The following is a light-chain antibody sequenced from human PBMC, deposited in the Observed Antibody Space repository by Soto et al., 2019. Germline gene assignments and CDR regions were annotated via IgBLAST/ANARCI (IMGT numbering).Light chain of an antibody. CDR1: QSISSW. CDR2: DAS. V-gene: IGKV1-5*01. Sequence: DIQMTQSPSTLSASVGDRVTITCRASQSISSWLAWYQQKPGKAPKLLIYDASSLESGVPSRFSRSGSGSDFTLTISSLQPDDFATYYCQQYNSYSWTFGQGTKVEIK. CDR3: QQYNSYSWT. J-gene: IGKJ1*01.